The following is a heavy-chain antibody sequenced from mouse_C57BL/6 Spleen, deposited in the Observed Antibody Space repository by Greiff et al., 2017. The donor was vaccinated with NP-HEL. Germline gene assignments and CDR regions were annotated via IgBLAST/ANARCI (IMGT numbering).Heavy chain of an antibody. V-gene: IGHV1-9*01. CDR1: GYTFTGYW. Sequence: QVQLQQSGAELMKPGASVKLSCKATGYTFTGYWIEWVKQRPGHGLEWIGEILPGSGSTNYIEKFKGKATFTADTSYNTAYMQLRSLTTEDSAIYDCARWEDPPYAMDYWGQGTSVTVSS. J-gene: IGHJ4*01. CDR3: ARWEDPPYAMDY. D-gene: IGHD4-1*01. CDR2: ILPGSGST.